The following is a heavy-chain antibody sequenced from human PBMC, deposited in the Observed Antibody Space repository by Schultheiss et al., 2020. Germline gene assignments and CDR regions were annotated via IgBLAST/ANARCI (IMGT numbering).Heavy chain of an antibody. CDR1: GFTFGDYG. Sequence: GGSLRLSCTASGFTFGDYGLSWVRQVPGKGLEWVSGINWVGGSTDYVDSVKGRFTISRDNAKNSLYLQMNSLRAEDTAVYYCARDTRVGATVHGWFDPWGQGTLVTVSS. D-gene: IGHD1-26*01. J-gene: IGHJ5*02. CDR3: ARDTRVGATVHGWFDP. CDR2: INWVGGST. V-gene: IGHV3-20*04.